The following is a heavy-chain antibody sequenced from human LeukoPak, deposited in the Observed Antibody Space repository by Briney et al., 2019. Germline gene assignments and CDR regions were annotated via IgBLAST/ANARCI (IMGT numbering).Heavy chain of an antibody. D-gene: IGHD3-22*01. Sequence: GGSLRLSCAATGLTFNTFGMHWVRQAPGKGLEWVAVISFDGSNKYYADSVKGRFTISRDNSMDTLYLQMSSLTIEDTAVYYCRAATKYLDYYYDYWGQGTLVTVSS. CDR1: GLTFNTFG. CDR2: ISFDGSNK. J-gene: IGHJ4*02. V-gene: IGHV3-30*03. CDR3: RAATKYLDYYYDY.